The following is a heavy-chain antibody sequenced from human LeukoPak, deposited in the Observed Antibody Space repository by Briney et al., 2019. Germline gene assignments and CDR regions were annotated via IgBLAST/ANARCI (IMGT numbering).Heavy chain of an antibody. CDR3: ARTPPHYGDYGYYGMDV. V-gene: IGHV4-59*01. Sequence: PSETLSLTCTVSGGSISSYYWSWIRQPPGKGLEWIGYIYYSGSTNYNPSLKCRVTISVDTSKNQFSLKLSSVTAADTAVYYCARTPPHYGDYGYYGMDVWGQGTTVTDSS. J-gene: IGHJ6*02. D-gene: IGHD4-17*01. CDR2: IYYSGST. CDR1: GGSISSYY.